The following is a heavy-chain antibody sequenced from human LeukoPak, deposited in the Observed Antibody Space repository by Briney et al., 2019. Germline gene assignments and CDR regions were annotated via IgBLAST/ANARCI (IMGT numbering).Heavy chain of an antibody. CDR3: ACGTHDYYYYYMDV. CDR2: IYSGGST. CDR1: GLTVSSNY. V-gene: IGHV3-53*01. J-gene: IGHJ6*03. Sequence: GGSLRLSCAASGLTVSSNYMSWVRQAPGKGLEWVSVIYSGGSTYYADSVKGRFTISRDNSKNTLYLQMNSLRAEDTAVYYCACGTHDYYYYYMDVWGKGTTVTISS.